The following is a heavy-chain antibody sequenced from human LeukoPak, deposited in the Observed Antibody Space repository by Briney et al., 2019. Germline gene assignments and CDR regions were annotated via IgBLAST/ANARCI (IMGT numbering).Heavy chain of an antibody. CDR2: INAGNGNT. J-gene: IGHJ6*02. V-gene: IGHV1-3*01. CDR3: ASSSGYSSGWYYYYYGMDV. CDR1: GYTFTSYA. D-gene: IGHD6-19*01. Sequence: ASVKVSCKASGYTFTSYAMHWVRQAPGQRLEWMGWINAGNGNTKYSQEFQGRVTITRDTSASTAYMELSSLRSEDTAVYYCASSSGYSSGWYYYYYGMDVWGQGTTVTVSS.